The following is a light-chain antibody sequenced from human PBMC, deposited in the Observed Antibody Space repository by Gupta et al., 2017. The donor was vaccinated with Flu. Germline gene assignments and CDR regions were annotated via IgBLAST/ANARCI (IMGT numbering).Light chain of an antibody. V-gene: IGKV1-27*01. J-gene: IGKJ1*01. CDR3: QKYDNDPRT. CDR1: QDIGRF. CDR2: SAS. Sequence: PTSLSAFVGDRVTITCRTSQDIGRFLAWYQRKPGIAPKLLVYSASSLHSAVPSRFSAAGSGTEFTLTISSLQPDDVATYYCQKYDNDPRTFGQGTRV.